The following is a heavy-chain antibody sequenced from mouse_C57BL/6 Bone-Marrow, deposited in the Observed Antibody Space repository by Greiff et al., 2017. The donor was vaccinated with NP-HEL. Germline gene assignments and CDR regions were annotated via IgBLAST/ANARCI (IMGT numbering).Heavy chain of an antibody. CDR1: GYTFTSYD. CDR3: ARRGIYYCNQYWYFDV. J-gene: IGHJ1*03. Sequence: QVQLQQSGPELVKPGASVKLSCKASGYTFTSYDINWVKQRPGQGLEWIGWIFPRDGSTNYNEKFKGKATLTVDTSSSTAYMELHSLTSEDSAVYFCARRGIYYCNQYWYFDVWGTGTTVTVSS. V-gene: IGHV1-85*01. D-gene: IGHD2-1*01. CDR2: IFPRDGST.